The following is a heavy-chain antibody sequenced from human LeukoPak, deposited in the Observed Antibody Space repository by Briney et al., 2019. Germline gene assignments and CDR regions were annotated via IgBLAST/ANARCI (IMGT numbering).Heavy chain of an antibody. Sequence: PGGSLRLSCAASRVTFSDYYMNWIRQAPGKGLEWVSYISSSSSTIYYADSVKGRFTISRDNAKNSLYLQMNSLRAEDTAVYYCAKLGRNYFDYWGQGTLVTVSS. J-gene: IGHJ4*02. CDR1: RVTFSDYY. V-gene: IGHV3-11*04. D-gene: IGHD3-10*01. CDR3: AKLGRNYFDY. CDR2: ISSSSSTI.